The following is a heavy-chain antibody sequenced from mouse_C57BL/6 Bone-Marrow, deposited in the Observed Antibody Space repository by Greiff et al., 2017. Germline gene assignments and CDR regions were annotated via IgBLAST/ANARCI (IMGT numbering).Heavy chain of an antibody. CDR1: GFTFTDYY. V-gene: IGHV7-3*01. D-gene: IGHD1-1*01. Sequence: DVHLVESGGGLVQPGGSLSLSCAASGFTFTDYYMSWVRQPPGKALEWLGFIRNKANGYTTEYSASVKGRFTISRDNSQIILYLQMHAMRAEDSTTYYCARYTTAVDYAMDNWGQGTSVTVSS. CDR3: ARYTTAVDYAMDN. CDR2: IRNKANGYTT. J-gene: IGHJ4*01.